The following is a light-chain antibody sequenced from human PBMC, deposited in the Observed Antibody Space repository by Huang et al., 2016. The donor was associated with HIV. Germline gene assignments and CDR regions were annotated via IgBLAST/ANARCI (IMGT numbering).Light chain of an antibody. CDR2: AAS. V-gene: IGKV1-39*01. J-gene: IGKJ4*01. CDR1: QDIGSH. CDR3: LQSYKTLT. Sequence: DIQVTQSPSSLSASVGDRVTITCRASQDIGSHLNWYQQKPGKAPNVRIYAASTLESGGPSRFSGSGSGTDFTLSISSLQPEDFATYYCLQSYKTLTFGGGTRVEI.